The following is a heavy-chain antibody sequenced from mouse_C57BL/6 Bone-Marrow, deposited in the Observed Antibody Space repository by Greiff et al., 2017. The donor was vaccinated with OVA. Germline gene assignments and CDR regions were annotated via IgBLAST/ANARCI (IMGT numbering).Heavy chain of an antibody. D-gene: IGHD2-3*01. CDR1: GFTFSSYA. J-gene: IGHJ2*01. CDR2: ISDGGSYT. CDR3: ARVRLLRFDY. Sequence: DVKLVESGGGLVKPGGSLKLSCAASGFTFSSYAMSWVRQTPEKRLEWVATISDGGSYTYYPDNVKGRFTISRDNAKNNLYLQMSHLKSEDTAMYYCARVRLLRFDYWGQGTTLTVSS. V-gene: IGHV5-4*03.